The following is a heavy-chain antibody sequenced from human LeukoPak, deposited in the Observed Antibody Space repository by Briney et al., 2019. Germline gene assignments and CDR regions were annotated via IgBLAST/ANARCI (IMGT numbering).Heavy chain of an antibody. CDR2: INSDGSST. J-gene: IGHJ6*03. V-gene: IGHV3-74*01. CDR1: GFTFSSYW. D-gene: IGHD6-13*01. Sequence: GGSLRLSCAASGFTFSSYWMHWVRQAPGQGLVWVSRINSDGSSTSYADSVKGRFTISRDNAKSTLYLQMNSLRAEDTAVYYCAKDARSYSGYNYYYYYMDVWGKGTTVTISS. CDR3: AKDARSYSGYNYYYYYMDV.